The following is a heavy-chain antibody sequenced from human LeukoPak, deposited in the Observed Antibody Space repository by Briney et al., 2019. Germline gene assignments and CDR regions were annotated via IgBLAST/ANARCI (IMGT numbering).Heavy chain of an antibody. CDR2: IYTSGST. V-gene: IGHV4-61*02. Sequence: SQTLSLTCTVSGGSISSGSYYWSWIRQPAGKGLEWIGRIYTSGSTNYNPSLKSRVTISVDTSKNQFSLKLSSVTAADTAVYYCARGQSSSWYYFDYWGQGTLVTVSS. J-gene: IGHJ4*02. CDR1: GGSISSGSYY. D-gene: IGHD6-13*01. CDR3: ARGQSSSWYYFDY.